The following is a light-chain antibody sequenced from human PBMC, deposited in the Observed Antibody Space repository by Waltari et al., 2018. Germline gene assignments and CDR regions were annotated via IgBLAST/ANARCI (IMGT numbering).Light chain of an antibody. CDR1: QSVLYSSNNKNY. CDR3: QQYYSTPRT. Sequence: DIVMTQSRASLAASLGARATINCKSSQSVLYSSNNKNYLAWYQQKPGQPPKLLIYWASTRESGVPDRFSGSGSGTDFTLTISSLQAEDVAVYYCQQYYSTPRTFGQWTKLEIK. CDR2: WAS. J-gene: IGKJ2*01. V-gene: IGKV4-1*01.